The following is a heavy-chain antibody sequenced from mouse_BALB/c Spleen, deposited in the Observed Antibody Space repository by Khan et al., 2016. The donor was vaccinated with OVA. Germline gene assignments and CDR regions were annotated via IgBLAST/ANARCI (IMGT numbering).Heavy chain of an antibody. J-gene: IGHJ3*01. D-gene: IGHD1-2*01. V-gene: IGHV1-77*01. Sequence: QVQLKQSGAELARPGASVKLSCKASGYTFTDYYINWVKQRTGQGLEWMGEIYPGSGDTYYNEKFKDKATLTADKSSTTAYMQLSSLTSEDSAVYFCARRNYFGYTFAYWGQGTLVTVSA. CDR2: IYPGSGDT. CDR3: ARRNYFGYTFAY. CDR1: GYTFTDYY.